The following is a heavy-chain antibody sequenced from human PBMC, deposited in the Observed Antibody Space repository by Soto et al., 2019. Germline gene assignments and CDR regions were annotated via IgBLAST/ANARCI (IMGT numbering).Heavy chain of an antibody. CDR2: IIPIFGTA. D-gene: IGHD6-19*01. CDR3: ARLQIEVAGSN. J-gene: IGHJ4*02. CDR1: GGTFSSYA. V-gene: IGHV1-69*05. Sequence: ASVKVSCKASGGTFSSYAISWVRQAPGQGLEWMGGIIPIFGTANYAQKFQGRVTMTRDTSTSTAYVELSRLSSDDTAIYYCARLQIEVAGSNWGQGTLVTVSS.